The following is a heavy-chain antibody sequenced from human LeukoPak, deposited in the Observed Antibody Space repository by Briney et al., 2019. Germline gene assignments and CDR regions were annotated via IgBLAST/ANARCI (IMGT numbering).Heavy chain of an antibody. V-gene: IGHV1-18*01. Sequence: GASVKVSCKTSGYTFTGYYFNWVRQAPGQGLEWMGWISTYNGNTNFAQKLQGRVTMTTDTSTSTAYMELRSLRSDDTAVYYCARDRGYCTNAVCPADYWGQGTLVTVSS. D-gene: IGHD2-8*01. J-gene: IGHJ4*02. CDR1: GYTFTGYY. CDR2: ISTYNGNT. CDR3: ARDRGYCTNAVCPADY.